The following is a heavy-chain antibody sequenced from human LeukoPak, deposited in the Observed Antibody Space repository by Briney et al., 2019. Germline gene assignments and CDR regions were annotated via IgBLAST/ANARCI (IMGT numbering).Heavy chain of an antibody. D-gene: IGHD5-12*01. V-gene: IGHV3-30*02. J-gene: IGHJ4*02. Sequence: GGSLRLSCAASGFIFSNYCMHWVRQAPGKGLEWVAFIRYHESNTFYADSVKGRFTISRDNSKNTLYLQMNSLRVEDTAVYYCAKSGYSGYSYEEFDYWGQGTLVTVSS. CDR2: IRYHESNT. CDR1: GFIFSNYC. CDR3: AKSGYSGYSYEEFDY.